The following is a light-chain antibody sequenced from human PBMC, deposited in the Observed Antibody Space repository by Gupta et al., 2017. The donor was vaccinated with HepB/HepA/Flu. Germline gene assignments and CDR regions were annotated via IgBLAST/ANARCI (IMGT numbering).Light chain of an antibody. V-gene: IGLV3-25*03. CDR1: ALPKQY. J-gene: IGLJ3*02. Sequence: YELTQPPSVSVSPGQTARITCSGDALPKQYAYWYQQKPGRAPVLVIYKDSERPSGIPERFSGSSSGTTVTLTISGVQAEDEADYYCQSADSSGTYEVFGGGTKLTVL. CDR3: QSADSSGTYEV. CDR2: KDS.